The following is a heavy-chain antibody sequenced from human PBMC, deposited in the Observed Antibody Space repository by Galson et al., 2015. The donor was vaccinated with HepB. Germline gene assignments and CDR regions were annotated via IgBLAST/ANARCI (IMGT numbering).Heavy chain of an antibody. V-gene: IGHV3-30*04. J-gene: IGHJ4*02. Sequence: SLRLSCAASGFFFSSYAMHWVRQAPGKGLEWVAVISYDGTHKYHADSENGRFTISRDNSNNTPYLLLNNLRPEDTAIYYCSRARGDYYNSGPAFWGQGTLVTVSS. CDR3: SRARGDYYNSGPAF. CDR1: GFFFSSYA. D-gene: IGHD3-10*01. CDR2: ISYDGTHK.